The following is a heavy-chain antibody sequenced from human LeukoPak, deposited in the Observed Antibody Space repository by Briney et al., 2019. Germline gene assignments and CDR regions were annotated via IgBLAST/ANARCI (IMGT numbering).Heavy chain of an antibody. Sequence: GGSLLRPCAASGFIFSSYARSWVRRAPGKGREWVAAIICSSGSTYYSDSVKGGFTISRDNAKTSLYLQMTSPRAEDTAVYYCARVGRKSRVVDIVRKKETGYYYYMDVWGKGTTVTVSS. CDR2: IICSSGST. CDR1: GFIFSSYA. D-gene: IGHD2-15*01. V-gene: IGHV3-23*01. CDR3: ARVGRKSRVVDIVRKKETGYYYYMDV. J-gene: IGHJ6*03.